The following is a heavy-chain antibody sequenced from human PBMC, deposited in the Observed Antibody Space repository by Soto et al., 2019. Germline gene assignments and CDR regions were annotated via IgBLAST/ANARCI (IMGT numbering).Heavy chain of an antibody. Sequence: QVQLQESGPGLVKPSETLSLTCTVSGVSISDHYWSWIRQPPGKGLEWIGYIYYSGSTNYNPSLKCRVTISVDTSKNQLSLKLNSMTAADTAVYYCARHLDTTMVASFDYWGQGTLVTVSS. CDR2: IYYSGST. J-gene: IGHJ4*02. CDR3: ARHLDTTMVASFDY. D-gene: IGHD5-18*01. V-gene: IGHV4-59*08. CDR1: GVSISDHY.